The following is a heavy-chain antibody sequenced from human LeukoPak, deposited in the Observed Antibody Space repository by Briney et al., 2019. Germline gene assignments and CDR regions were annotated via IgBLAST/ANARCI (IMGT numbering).Heavy chain of an antibody. D-gene: IGHD1/OR15-1a*01. CDR2: VNHSGTT. CDR1: GGSISGYY. Sequence: PSETLSLTCTVSGGSISGYYWSWIRQPPGKGLEWIGEVNHSGTTNYNPSLKSRVTISVDTSKNQFSLKLSSVTAADTAVYYCARGQEDWDRQQRAVHFDYWGQGTLVTVSS. J-gene: IGHJ4*02. V-gene: IGHV4-34*01. CDR3: ARGQEDWDRQQRAVHFDY.